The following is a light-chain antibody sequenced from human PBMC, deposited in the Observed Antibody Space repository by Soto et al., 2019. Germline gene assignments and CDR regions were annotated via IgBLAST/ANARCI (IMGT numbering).Light chain of an antibody. CDR1: QSVLYSPNNKNY. CDR2: WAS. J-gene: IGKJ1*01. V-gene: IGKV4-1*01. CDR3: QQFYDTPWT. Sequence: DIVMTQSPDSLAVSLGERATINCKSSQSVLYSPNNKNYLGWYQQKLGQPPKLLIYWASTRESGVPDRFSGSGSGTDFTLTISSLQAEDVAVYYCQQFYDTPWTFRQGTKVEIK.